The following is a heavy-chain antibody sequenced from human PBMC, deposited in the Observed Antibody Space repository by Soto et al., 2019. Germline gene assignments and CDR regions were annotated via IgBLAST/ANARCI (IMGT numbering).Heavy chain of an antibody. CDR1: AFKFSDYY. J-gene: IGHJ4*02. CDR2: ISGSGDVI. V-gene: IGHV3-11*01. CDR3: ARAPDCGEGSCYRHFDL. D-gene: IGHD2-15*01. Sequence: QVQLVESGGGLVKPGGSLRLSCAASAFKFSDYYMSWVRQAPGKGLEGVSYISGSGDVIYYTDSVKGRFTISRDNDKKSVHLQMDTLRAEDTALYYCARAPDCGEGSCYRHFDLWGQGTRVAVSS.